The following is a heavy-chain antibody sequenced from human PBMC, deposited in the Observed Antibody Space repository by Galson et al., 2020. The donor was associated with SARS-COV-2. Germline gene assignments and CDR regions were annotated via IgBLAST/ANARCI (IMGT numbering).Heavy chain of an antibody. D-gene: IGHD5-18*01. CDR2: IYHSGAT. V-gene: IGHV4-30-2*01. CDR1: GGSISSGGYS. CDR3: ARRYTYGLSPYWYFDL. J-gene: IGHJ2*01. Sequence: SETLSLTCAVSGGSISSGGYSWAWIRQPPGKGLEWIGYIYHSGATYYNPSLKSRLTGSVDRSKNQLSLDLSSVTAADTAVYYCARRYTYGLSPYWYFDLWGRGTLVTVSS.